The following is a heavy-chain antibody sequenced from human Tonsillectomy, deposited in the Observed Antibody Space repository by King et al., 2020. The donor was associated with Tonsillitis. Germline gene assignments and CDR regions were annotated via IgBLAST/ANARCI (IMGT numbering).Heavy chain of an antibody. CDR3: ARGGGTQWLVGGHWFDP. Sequence: QLVQSGAEVKKPGASVKVSCKASGYTFTIYDINWVRQATGQGLEWMGWMNPNSGNTGYAQKFQGRVTMTRNTSISTAYMELSSLRSEDTAVYYCARGGGTQWLVGGHWFDPWGQGTLVTVSS. V-gene: IGHV1-8*01. CDR2: MNPNSGNT. D-gene: IGHD6-19*01. J-gene: IGHJ5*02. CDR1: GYTFTIYD.